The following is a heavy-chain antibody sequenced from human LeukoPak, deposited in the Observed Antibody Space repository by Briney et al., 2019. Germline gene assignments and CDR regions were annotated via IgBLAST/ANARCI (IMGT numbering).Heavy chain of an antibody. J-gene: IGHJ4*02. CDR2: TRSKAYGGAT. D-gene: IGHD3-10*01. Sequence: GGSLRLSCTTSGLTFGDYAMTWVRQAPGKGLEWVGFTRSKAYGGATEYAASVKGRFTISRDDSRSVAYLLMNNLKTEDTAVYYCDARTITLIRGVNIPSDYWGPGTLVTVSS. CDR3: DARTITLIRGVNIPSDY. V-gene: IGHV3-49*04. CDR1: GLTFGDYA.